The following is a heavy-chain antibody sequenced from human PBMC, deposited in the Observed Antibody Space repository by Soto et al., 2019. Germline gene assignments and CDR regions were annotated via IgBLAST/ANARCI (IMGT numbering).Heavy chain of an antibody. CDR2: IHNSGNT. J-gene: IGHJ3*01. V-gene: IGHV4-59*01. CDR3: ARLQYTVVTPIDL. Sequence: SETLSLTCTVPGGSITKYYWTWSRQLPGKRLEWIAHIHNSGNTNSNPSLKSRVTISMDTSKNQISLRLTSVTAADTAMYYCARLQYTVVTPIDLWGQGTMVTVSS. D-gene: IGHD2-21*02. CDR1: GGSITKYY.